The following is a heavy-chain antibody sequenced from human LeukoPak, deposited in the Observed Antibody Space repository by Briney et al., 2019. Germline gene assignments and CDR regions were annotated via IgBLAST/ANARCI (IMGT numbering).Heavy chain of an antibody. J-gene: IGHJ6*03. CDR3: ARHRLVVMDYYYYMDV. Sequence: PSETLSLTCTVSGGSISSSSYYWGWIRQPPGKGLEWIGSIYYSGSTYYNPSLKSRVTISVDTSKNQFSLKLSSVTAADTAVYYCARHRLVVMDYYYYMDVWGKGTTVTVSS. V-gene: IGHV4-39*01. CDR1: GGSISSSSYY. D-gene: IGHD2-2*01. CDR2: IYYSGST.